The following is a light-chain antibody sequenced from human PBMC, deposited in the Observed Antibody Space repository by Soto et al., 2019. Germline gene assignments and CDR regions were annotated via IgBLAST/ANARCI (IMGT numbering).Light chain of an antibody. J-gene: IGKJ1*01. CDR3: QHFGNSLWT. Sequence: EIVMTQSPATLSVSPGERATLSCRASQSVASRNLAWYQQRSGQAPRLLIYGTSSRAIHTPDRFSGSGSGTDFTLTISDLEPEDFAVYFCQHFGNSLWTFGQGTKV. V-gene: IGKV3-20*01. CDR2: GTS. CDR1: QSVASRN.